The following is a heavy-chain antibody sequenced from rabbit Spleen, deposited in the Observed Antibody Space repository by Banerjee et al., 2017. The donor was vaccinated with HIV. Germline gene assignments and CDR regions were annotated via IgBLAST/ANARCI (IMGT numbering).Heavy chain of an antibody. V-gene: IGHV1S40*01. Sequence: QSLEESGGDLVKPGASLTLTCTASGFSFSSSDYMCWVRQAPGKGLEWIACIDSGSSSFTYFASWAKGRFTISKASSTTVTLQMTSLTAADTATYFCARDTSTSFSSYGMDLWGPGTL. CDR1: GFSFSSSDY. D-gene: IGHD1-1*01. CDR3: ARDTSTSFSSYGMDL. J-gene: IGHJ6*01. CDR2: IDSGSSSFT.